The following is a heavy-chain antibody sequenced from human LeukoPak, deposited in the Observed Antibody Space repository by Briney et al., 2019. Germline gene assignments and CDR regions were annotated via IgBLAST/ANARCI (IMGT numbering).Heavy chain of an antibody. J-gene: IGHJ4*02. CDR2: INHSGST. V-gene: IGHV4-39*07. Sequence: SQTLSLTCTVSGGSISSGGYYWSWIRQPPGKGLEWIGEINHSGSTNYNPSLKSRVTISVDTSKNQFSLKLSSVTAADTAVYYCARGGGGSYHLYYFDYWGQGTLVTVSS. CDR1: GGSISSGGYY. D-gene: IGHD1-26*01. CDR3: ARGGGGSYHLYYFDY.